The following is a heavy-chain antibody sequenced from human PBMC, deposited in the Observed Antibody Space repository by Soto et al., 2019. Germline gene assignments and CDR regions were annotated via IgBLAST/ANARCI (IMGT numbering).Heavy chain of an antibody. D-gene: IGHD4-17*01. CDR1: GGSISSGDYK. Sequence: QVQLQESGPGLVKPSQTLSLTCTVSGGSISSGDYKWSWIRQPPGKGLEWIGYIYYSGYTYNNPSRKSRVATSVDTSKNQFSLKFSSVTAADTAVYYCARSDDYVAFDYWGQGTLVTVSS. J-gene: IGHJ4*02. V-gene: IGHV4-30-4*01. CDR3: ARSDDYVAFDY. CDR2: IYYSGYT.